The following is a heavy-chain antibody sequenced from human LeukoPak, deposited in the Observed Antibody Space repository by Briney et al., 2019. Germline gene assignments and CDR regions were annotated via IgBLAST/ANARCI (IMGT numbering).Heavy chain of an antibody. D-gene: IGHD7-27*01. J-gene: IGHJ5*02. CDR2: INSDGSST. V-gene: IGHV3-74*01. CDR3: ARDQPYKLGPNWFDP. Sequence: PGGSLRLSCAASGYTLSNHWMHWVRQAPGKGLVWVSRINSDGSSTSYADSVKGRFTISRDNAKNTLYLQMNSLRAEDTAVYYCARDQPYKLGPNWFDPWGQGTLVTVPS. CDR1: GYTLSNHW.